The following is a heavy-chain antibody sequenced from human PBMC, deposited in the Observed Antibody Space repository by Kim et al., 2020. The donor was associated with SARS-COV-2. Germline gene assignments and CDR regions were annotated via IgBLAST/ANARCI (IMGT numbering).Heavy chain of an antibody. Sequence: GGSLRLSCAASGFTFSSYGMHWVRQAPGKGLEWVAVIWYDGSNKYYADSVKGRFTISRDNSKNTLYLQMNSLRAEDTAVYYCAKDIWFGELRSTYYYYGMDVWGQGTTVTVSS. CDR1: GFTFSSYG. J-gene: IGHJ6*02. CDR3: AKDIWFGELRSTYYYYGMDV. CDR2: IWYDGSNK. V-gene: IGHV3-33*06. D-gene: IGHD3-10*01.